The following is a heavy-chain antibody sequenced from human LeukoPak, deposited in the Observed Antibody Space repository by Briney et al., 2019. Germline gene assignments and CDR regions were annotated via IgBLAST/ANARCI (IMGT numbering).Heavy chain of an antibody. CDR3: ATLSPSIYYYSYYFDS. J-gene: IGHJ4*02. V-gene: IGHV1-69*05. CDR2: LLPIYGTV. Sequence: ASVKVSCKASGGTFTTFTISGVRQAPGQGLEWTGALLPIYGTVNYAQKFQGSVTITTDESTRTAYLELSSLRSEDTAVYYCATLSPSIYYYSYYFDSWGQGTLVTVSS. D-gene: IGHD3-22*01. CDR1: GGTFTTFT.